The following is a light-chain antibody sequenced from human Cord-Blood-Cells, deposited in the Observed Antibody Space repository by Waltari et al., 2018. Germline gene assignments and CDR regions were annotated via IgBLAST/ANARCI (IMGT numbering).Light chain of an antibody. CDR2: AAS. Sequence: QMTQSPSSLSASVRVRVTTTCRATQSISSYLNWYQQKPGKAPKLLIYAASSLQSGVPSRFSGSGSGTDFTLTISSLQPEDFATYYCQQSYSTPRTFGQGTKVEIK. CDR1: QSISSY. J-gene: IGKJ1*01. CDR3: QQSYSTPRT. V-gene: IGKV1-39*01.